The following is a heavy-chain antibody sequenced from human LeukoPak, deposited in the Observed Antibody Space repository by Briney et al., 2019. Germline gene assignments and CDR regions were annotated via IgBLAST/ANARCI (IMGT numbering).Heavy chain of an antibody. J-gene: IGHJ3*01. D-gene: IGHD3-16*01. V-gene: IGHV1-8*03. CDR2: MNPNSGNT. CDR3: ARDPTPILGGLDL. CDR1: GYTFTSYD. Sequence: ASVKVSCKASGYTFTSYDINWVRQATGQGLEWMGWMNPNSGNTGYAQKFQGRVTITRNTSISTAYMELSSLRSEDTAVYYCARDPTPILGGLDLWGQGTMVSVSS.